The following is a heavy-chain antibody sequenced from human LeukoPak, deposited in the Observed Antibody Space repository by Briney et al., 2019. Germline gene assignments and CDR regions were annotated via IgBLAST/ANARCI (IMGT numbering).Heavy chain of an antibody. Sequence: GASVKVSCKASGGTFSSYAISWVRQAPGQGLEWMGRIIPILGIANYAQKFQGRVTITADKSTSTAYMELSSLRSEDTAVYYCASEGMVQGVIYYWGQGTLVTVSS. D-gene: IGHD3-10*01. CDR3: ASEGMVQGVIYY. CDR1: GGTFSSYA. J-gene: IGHJ4*02. V-gene: IGHV1-69*04. CDR2: IIPILGIA.